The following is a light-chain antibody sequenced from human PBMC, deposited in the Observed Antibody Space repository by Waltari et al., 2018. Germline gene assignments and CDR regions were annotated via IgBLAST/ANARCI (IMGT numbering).Light chain of an antibody. CDR2: DAS. V-gene: IGKV3-20*01. CDR1: QSISRF. Sequence: EIMLTQSPGTLSLSPGERATLSCRASQSISRFLAWYQQKPGQAPRLLIDDASTRATGIPDRFSGSVSGTDFSLTISRLEPEDTAVYYCQKYVNLPATFGQGTKVEIK. J-gene: IGKJ1*01. CDR3: QKYVNLPAT.